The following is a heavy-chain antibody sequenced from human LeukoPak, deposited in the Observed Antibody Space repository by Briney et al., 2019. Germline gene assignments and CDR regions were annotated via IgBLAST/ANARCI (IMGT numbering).Heavy chain of an antibody. D-gene: IGHD1-7*01. CDR2: ISYDGTDK. J-gene: IGHJ1*01. V-gene: IGHV3-30*18. CDR1: GFIFSSYG. CDR3: AKDRNFEGGTTAGYFHL. Sequence: GGSLRLSCAASGFIFSSYGMHWVRQAPGKGLEWAAVISYDGTDKDYADSVNGRFTISRDNSNNTLYLQMNSLRAEDPAVYCCAKDRNFEGGTTAGYFHLWGQGTLVTVSS.